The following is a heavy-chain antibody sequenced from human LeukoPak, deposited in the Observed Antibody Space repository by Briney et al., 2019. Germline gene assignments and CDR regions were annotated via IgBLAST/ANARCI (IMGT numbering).Heavy chain of an antibody. CDR3: AKGTGGVVVVAAYDY. D-gene: IGHD2-15*01. CDR2: ISGSGGST. J-gene: IGHJ4*02. CDR1: GFTFSPYG. V-gene: IGHV3-23*01. Sequence: GGSLRLSCAASGFTFSPYGMHWVRQAPGKGLEWVSAISGSGGSTYYADSVKGRFTISRDNSKNTLYLQMNSLRAEDTAVYYCAKGTGGVVVVAAYDYWGQGTMVTVSS.